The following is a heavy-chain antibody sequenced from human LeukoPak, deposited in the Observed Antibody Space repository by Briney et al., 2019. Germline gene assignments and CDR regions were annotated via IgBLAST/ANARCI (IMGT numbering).Heavy chain of an antibody. J-gene: IGHJ4*02. Sequence: PSETLSLTCTVSVGSLSSGSYYWGWIPQPPGKGLEWIGSIYYTGNTFYNPSLKSRDAISVDTSKNQYSLKRSSVTAADTAVYYGGRRGTYYLYWGQGTLVTVSS. V-gene: IGHV4-39*01. CDR2: IYYTGNT. CDR1: VGSLSSGSYY. CDR3: GRRGTYYLY. D-gene: IGHD3-10*01.